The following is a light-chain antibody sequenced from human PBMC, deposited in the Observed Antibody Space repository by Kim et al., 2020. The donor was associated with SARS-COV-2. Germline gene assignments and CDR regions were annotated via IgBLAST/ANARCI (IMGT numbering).Light chain of an antibody. CDR3: LQYASSRS. Sequence: PGDRATLSCRATETIHLNFLSWYQQRPGQTPRLLIYGAVTRATGIPDRFSGSGSGTDFTLTIDGLEPEDFAAYFCLQYASSRSFGQGTKLEI. J-gene: IGKJ2*04. CDR2: GAV. V-gene: IGKV3-20*01. CDR1: ETIHLNF.